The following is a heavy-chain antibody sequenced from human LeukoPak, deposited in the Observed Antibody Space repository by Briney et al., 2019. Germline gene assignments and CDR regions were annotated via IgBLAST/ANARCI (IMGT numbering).Heavy chain of an antibody. V-gene: IGHV4-38-2*02. D-gene: IGHD3-10*01. CDR1: GFSISSDYY. J-gene: IGHJ5*02. Sequence: SETLSLTCTVSGFSISSDYYWGWIRQPPGKGLEWIGSVSHSGITYYNSSLNSRVTISVDTSKNQFSLKVNSVTAADTAVYYCARLVIPWGRGILVTVSS. CDR3: ARLVIP. CDR2: VSHSGIT.